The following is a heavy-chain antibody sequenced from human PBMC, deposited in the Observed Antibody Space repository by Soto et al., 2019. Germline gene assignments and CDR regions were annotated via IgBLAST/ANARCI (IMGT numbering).Heavy chain of an antibody. CDR1: GFTFSSYG. V-gene: IGHV3-33*01. Sequence: GGSLRLSCAASGFTFSSYGMHWVRQAPGKGLEWVAVIWYDGSNKYYADSVKGRFTISRDNSKNTLYLQMNSLRAEDTAVYYCARDRLVYYGPGSYYYYYYGMDVWGQGTTVTVSS. D-gene: IGHD3-10*01. CDR2: IWYDGSNK. J-gene: IGHJ6*02. CDR3: ARDRLVYYGPGSYYYYYYGMDV.